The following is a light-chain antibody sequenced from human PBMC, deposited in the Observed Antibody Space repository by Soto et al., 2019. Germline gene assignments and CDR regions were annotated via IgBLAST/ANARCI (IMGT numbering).Light chain of an antibody. CDR1: QSVSSY. CDR2: DAY. V-gene: IGKV3-11*01. J-gene: IGKJ5*01. CDR3: KHRSNWPPT. Sequence: DIVLTQSPATLSLSPGERATLSCRASQSVSSYLAWYQQKPGQAHRLLIYDAYSRATGIQARFSGSGSGTDFTLTIRSLEPEDFAVYYCKHRSNWPPTFGQGTRLEIK.